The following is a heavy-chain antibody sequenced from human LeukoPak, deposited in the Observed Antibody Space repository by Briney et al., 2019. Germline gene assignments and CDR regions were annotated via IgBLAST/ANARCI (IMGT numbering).Heavy chain of an antibody. CDR3: ATNGWYCLDH. CDR1: GGSISSDNW. CDR2: IYHSGST. J-gene: IGHJ1*01. Sequence: SGTLSLTCAVSGGSISSDNWWSWVRQPPGKGLEWIGEIYHSGSTNYNPSLQSRVTISVDKSNNHFSLRLTSVTAADTAVYYCATNGWYCLDHWGQGALVTVSS. V-gene: IGHV4-4*02. D-gene: IGHD6-19*01.